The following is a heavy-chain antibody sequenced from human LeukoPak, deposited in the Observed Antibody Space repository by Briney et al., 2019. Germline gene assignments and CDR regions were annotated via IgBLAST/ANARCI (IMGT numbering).Heavy chain of an antibody. Sequence: PSETLSLTCAVYGGSFSGYYWSWIRQPPGKGLEWIGSIYYSGSTYYNPSLKSRVTISVDTSKNPFSLKLRSVTAAATAVYYCARESPRQQWLVRREEYYYMDVWGKGTTVTISS. V-gene: IGHV4-34*01. J-gene: IGHJ6*03. CDR1: GGSFSGYY. CDR2: IYYSGST. CDR3: ARESPRQQWLVRREEYYYMDV. D-gene: IGHD6-19*01.